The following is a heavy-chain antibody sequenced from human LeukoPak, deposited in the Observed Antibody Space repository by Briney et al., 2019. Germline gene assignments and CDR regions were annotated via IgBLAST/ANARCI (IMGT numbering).Heavy chain of an antibody. V-gene: IGHV3-23*01. CDR3: AKGRAGDYYFDY. D-gene: IGHD6-19*01. CDR1: GSTFSSYA. J-gene: IGHJ4*02. CDR2: ISGSGGST. Sequence: GGSLRLSCAASGSTFSSYAMSWVRQAPGKGLEWVSAISGSGGSTYYADSVKGRFTISRDNSKNTLYLQMNSLRAEDTAVYYCAKGRAGDYYFDYWGQGTLATVSS.